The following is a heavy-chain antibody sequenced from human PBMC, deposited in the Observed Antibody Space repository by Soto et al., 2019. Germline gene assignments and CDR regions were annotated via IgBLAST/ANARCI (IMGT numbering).Heavy chain of an antibody. Sequence: QVQLVQSGAEVKNPGASVKLACKASGYTFTSFYIHRVRQAPGQGLEWMAIINPNGGRTNYSPNLQGSVTLTSDTSTNTVYIELSSLGSEDTAVYYCARGLTSGDYWGQGTLVTVSS. CDR1: GYTFTSFY. CDR2: INPNGGRT. CDR3: ARGLTSGDY. D-gene: IGHD7-27*01. J-gene: IGHJ4*02. V-gene: IGHV1-46*01.